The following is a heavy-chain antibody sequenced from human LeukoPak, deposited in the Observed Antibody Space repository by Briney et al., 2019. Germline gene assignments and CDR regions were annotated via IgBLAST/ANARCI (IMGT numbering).Heavy chain of an antibody. J-gene: IGHJ4*02. D-gene: IGHD2-2*01. CDR1: EGTFSSYA. CDR2: IIPIFGTA. Sequence: ASVKVSCKASEGTFSSYAISWVRQAPGQGLEWMGGIIPIFGTANYAQKFQGRVTITADESTSTAYMELSSLRSEDTAVYYCARDRYGPAAAIEEGYWGQGTLVTVSS. CDR3: ARDRYGPAAAIEEGY. V-gene: IGHV1-69*01.